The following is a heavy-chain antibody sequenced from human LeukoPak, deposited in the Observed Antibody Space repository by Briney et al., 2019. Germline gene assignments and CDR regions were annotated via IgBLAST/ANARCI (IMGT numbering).Heavy chain of an antibody. CDR1: GFTFSSYG. J-gene: IGHJ4*02. CDR3: ARGASSGYRIDY. V-gene: IGHV3-74*01. D-gene: IGHD5-18*01. CDR2: ISKDGSTT. Sequence: PGGSLRLSCAASGFTFSSYGMHWVRQTPGKGLVWVSRISKDGSTTNYADSVKGRFTISRDNAKNTLYLQMNSLTAEDTALYYCARGASSGYRIDYWGQGTLVPVSA.